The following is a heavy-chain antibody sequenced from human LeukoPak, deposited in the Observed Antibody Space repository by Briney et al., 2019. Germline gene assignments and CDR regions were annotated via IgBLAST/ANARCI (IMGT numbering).Heavy chain of an antibody. CDR3: VSGYCSGGRCYSRDA. V-gene: IGHV3-64D*06. CDR1: GFTFSSYA. D-gene: IGHD2-15*01. J-gene: IGHJ6*03. CDR2: FSYNGGNT. Sequence: GGSLRLSCSASGFTFSSYAMYWVRQAPGKGLEYISAFSYNGGNTYYADSVKGRFTISRDNSKSTLYLQMSSLRAEETAVYYCVSGYCSGGRCYSRDAWGQGTSVTVSS.